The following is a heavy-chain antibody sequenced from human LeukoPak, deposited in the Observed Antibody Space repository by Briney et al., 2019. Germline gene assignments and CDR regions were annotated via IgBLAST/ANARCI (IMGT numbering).Heavy chain of an antibody. CDR1: GFTFSSYW. D-gene: IGHD3-3*01. CDR3: ARGSNNDFWSGPYYYYMDV. V-gene: IGHV3-7*01. J-gene: IGHJ6*03. Sequence: GGSLRLSCAASGFTFSSYWMSWVRQAPGKGLEWVANIKQDGSEEYYVDSVKGRFTISRDNAKNSLYLQMNSLRAEDTAVYYCARGSNNDFWSGPYYYYMDVWGKGTTVTVSS. CDR2: IKQDGSEE.